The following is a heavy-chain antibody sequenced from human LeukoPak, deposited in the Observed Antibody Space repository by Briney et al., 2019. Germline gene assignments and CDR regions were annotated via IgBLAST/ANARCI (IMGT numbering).Heavy chain of an antibody. CDR3: ARDATTHTIGWYDDAFDI. J-gene: IGHJ3*02. CDR2: ISASGTAI. CDR1: VLTYSAYS. V-gene: IGHV3-48*04. Sequence: GGSLRQSCASTVLTYSAYSINWVRQAAGRGVEGVSYISASGTAIYYADSVKGRFTISRDNPEKSLYLQMNSLRAEDTAVYYCARDATTHTIGWYDDAFDIWGHGTMVTVSS. D-gene: IGHD6-19*01.